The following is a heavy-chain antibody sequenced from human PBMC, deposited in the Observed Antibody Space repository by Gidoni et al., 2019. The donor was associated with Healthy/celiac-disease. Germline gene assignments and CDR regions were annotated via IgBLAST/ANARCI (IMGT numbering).Heavy chain of an antibody. V-gene: IGHV3-23*01. CDR2: VSGSGGST. D-gene: IGHD1-26*01. Sequence: EVQLLVSGGGLVQPGGSLRLSCAASGFPFSSYAMSWVRQGPGKGLEWVSVVSGSGGSTYYADSVKGRFTISRDNSKNTLYLQMNSLRAEDTAVYYCAKDRSGSYPLHFDYWGQGTLVTVSS. CDR3: AKDRSGSYPLHFDY. J-gene: IGHJ4*02. CDR1: GFPFSSYA.